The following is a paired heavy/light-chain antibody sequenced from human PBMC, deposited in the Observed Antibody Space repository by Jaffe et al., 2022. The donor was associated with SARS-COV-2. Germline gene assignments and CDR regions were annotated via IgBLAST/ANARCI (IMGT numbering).Heavy chain of an antibody. CDR2: IDPSDSYT. J-gene: IGHJ4*02. V-gene: IGHV5-10-1*03. CDR3: ARHKGEGDSVWYGVFDY. Sequence: EVQLVQSGAEVKKPGESLTISCKGSGYSFTNYWITWVRQMPGKGLEWMGTIDPSDSYTNYSPSFQGHVTISTDKSLSTAFLQCSSLKASDTAMYYCARHKGEGDSVWYGVFDYWGQGTLVTVSS. D-gene: IGHD6-19*01. CDR1: GYSFTNYW.
Light chain of an antibody. CDR3: QQCGSSPYT. CDR2: AAS. Sequence: EIVLTQSPGTLSLSPGERATLSCRASQSVSSSYFAWYQQKPGQAPRLLIYAASSRATGIPDRFSGSGSGTDFTLTISRLEPEDSAVYYCQQCGSSPYTFGQGTKLEIK. V-gene: IGKV3-20*01. CDR1: QSVSSSY. J-gene: IGKJ2*01.